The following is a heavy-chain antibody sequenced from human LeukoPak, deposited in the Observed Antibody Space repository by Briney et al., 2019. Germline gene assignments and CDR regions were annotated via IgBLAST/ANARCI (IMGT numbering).Heavy chain of an antibody. V-gene: IGHV4-59*08. D-gene: IGHD1-26*01. J-gene: IGHJ4*02. CDR2: IYYSGST. CDR1: GGSISSYY. Sequence: PSETLSLTCTVSGGSISSYYWSWIRQPPGKGLEWIGYIYYSGSTNYSPSLKSRVTISVDTSKNQFSLKLSSVTAADTAVYYCAGYSGSWVDFDYWGQGTLVTVSS. CDR3: AGYSGSWVDFDY.